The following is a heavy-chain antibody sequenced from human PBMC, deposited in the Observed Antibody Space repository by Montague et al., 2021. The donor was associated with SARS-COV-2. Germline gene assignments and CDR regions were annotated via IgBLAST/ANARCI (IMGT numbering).Heavy chain of an antibody. J-gene: IGHJ4*02. CDR2: IDWDDDK. D-gene: IGHD4-23*01. CDR3: ARTYYGGRPFDY. Sequence: PALVKPTQTLTLTCTFSGFSLSTSGLCVSWIRQPPGRALEWLARIDWDDDKYYSTSLKTRLTISKDTSKNQVVLTMTNMDPVDTATYYCARTYYGGRPFDYWGQGTLVTVSS. CDR1: GFSLSTSGLC. V-gene: IGHV2-70*11.